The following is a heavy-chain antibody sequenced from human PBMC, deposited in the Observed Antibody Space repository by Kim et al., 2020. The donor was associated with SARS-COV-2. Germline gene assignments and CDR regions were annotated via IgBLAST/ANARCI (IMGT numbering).Heavy chain of an antibody. CDR3: AREGEYCSSTSCYQHAFD. Sequence: SETLSLTCAVYGGSFSGYYWSWIRQPPGKGLEWIGEINHSGSTNYNPSLKSRVTISVDTSKNQFSLKLSSVTAADTAVYYCAREGEYCSSTSCYQHAFD. J-gene: IGHJ3*02. V-gene: IGHV4-34*01. CDR1: GGSFSGYY. CDR2: INHSGST. D-gene: IGHD2-2*01.